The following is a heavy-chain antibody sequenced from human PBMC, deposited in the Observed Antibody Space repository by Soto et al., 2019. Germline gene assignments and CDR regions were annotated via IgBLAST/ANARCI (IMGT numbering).Heavy chain of an antibody. V-gene: IGHV1-18*01. CDR1: GGTFSSYG. Sequence: ASVKVSCKASGGTFSSYGISWVRQAPGQGLEWMGWISAYNGNTNYAQKLQGRVTMTTDTSTSTAYMELRSLRSDDTAVYYCARVVDTAMVTGYFDYWGQGTLVTVSS. CDR3: ARVVDTAMVTGYFDY. CDR2: ISAYNGNT. D-gene: IGHD5-18*01. J-gene: IGHJ4*02.